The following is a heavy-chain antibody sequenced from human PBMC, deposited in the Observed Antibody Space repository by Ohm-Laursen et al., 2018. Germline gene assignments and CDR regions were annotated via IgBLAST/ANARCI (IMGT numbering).Heavy chain of an antibody. CDR2: IRASGSST. CDR1: GFTFSSYG. Sequence: SLRLSCAASGFTFSSYGMNWVRQAPGRGLEWVSTIRASGSSTYYADSVKGRFTTSRDNSKSTLYLQMNSLRAEDTAVYYCAKGASQSTIFAAGMDVWGQGTTVTVSS. V-gene: IGHV3-23*01. J-gene: IGHJ6*02. CDR3: AKGASQSTIFAAGMDV. D-gene: IGHD3-3*01.